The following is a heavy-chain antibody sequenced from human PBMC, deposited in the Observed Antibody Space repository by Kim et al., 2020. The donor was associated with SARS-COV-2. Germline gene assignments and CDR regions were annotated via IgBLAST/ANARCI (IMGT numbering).Heavy chain of an antibody. CDR2: IYYSGST. J-gene: IGHJ2*01. D-gene: IGHD6-13*01. CDR1: GGSISSGGYY. Sequence: SETLSLTCTVSGGSISSGGYYWSWIRQHPGKGLEWIGYIYYSGSTYYNPSLKSRGTISVDPSKNQFSLKLSSVTAADTAVYYCARGVAAAGRWYFDLWGRGTLVPVSS. V-gene: IGHV4-31*03. CDR3: ARGVAAAGRWYFDL.